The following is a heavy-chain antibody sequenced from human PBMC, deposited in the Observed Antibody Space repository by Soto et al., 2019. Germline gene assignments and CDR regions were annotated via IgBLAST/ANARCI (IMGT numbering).Heavy chain of an antibody. D-gene: IGHD3-10*01. CDR1: GYTFTSYG. Sequence: ASVKVSCKASGYTFTSYGISWVRQAPGQGLEWMGWISAYNGNTKYAQKLQGRVTMTTDTSTSTAYMELRSLRSDDTAVYYCARGVGSGSYYNQYNWFDPWGQGILVTVSS. J-gene: IGHJ5*02. V-gene: IGHV1-18*01. CDR3: ARGVGSGSYYNQYNWFDP. CDR2: ISAYNGNT.